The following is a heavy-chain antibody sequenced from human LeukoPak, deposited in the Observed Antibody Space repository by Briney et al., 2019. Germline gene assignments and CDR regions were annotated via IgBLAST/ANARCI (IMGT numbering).Heavy chain of an antibody. J-gene: IGHJ4*02. CDR1: GGSISSSNYY. CDR3: ARERNWNDDLDYFDY. Sequence: SETLSLTCTVSGGSISSSNYYWSWIRQPPGKGLEWIGYIYYSGSTNYNPSLKSRVTISVDTSKNQFSLKLSSVTAADTAVYYCARERNWNDDLDYFDYWGQGTLVTVSS. CDR2: IYYSGST. V-gene: IGHV4-61*01. D-gene: IGHD1-1*01.